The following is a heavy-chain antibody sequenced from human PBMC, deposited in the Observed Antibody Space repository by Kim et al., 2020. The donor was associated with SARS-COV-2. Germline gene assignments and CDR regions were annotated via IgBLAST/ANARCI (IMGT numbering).Heavy chain of an antibody. Sequence: SVKVSCKASGGTFSSQGVSWVRQAPGQGLEWMGRIIPSENITDYAQKFQGRVTITTDRSTSTAYMELRSLRFDDTAVYYCARGRGAYAGNSIYYYFYYMDVWGKGTPGTVFS. CDR2: IIPSENIT. V-gene: IGHV1-69*04. D-gene: IGHD6-13*01. J-gene: IGHJ6*03. CDR1: GGTFSSQG. CDR3: ARGRGAYAGNSIYYYFYYMDV.